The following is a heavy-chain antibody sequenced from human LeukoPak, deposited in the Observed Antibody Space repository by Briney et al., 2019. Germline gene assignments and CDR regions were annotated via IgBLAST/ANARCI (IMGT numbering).Heavy chain of an antibody. CDR3: ARGGGYYAIDY. CDR2: VYSDDTT. Sequence: GGSLRLSCAASGFTVNSNYMNWVRQAPGKGLEWVSVVYSDDTTYYADSVKGRFTISRDNSRNTLYLQMNNLRAEDTAVYYCARGGGYYAIDYWGQGTLVTVSS. D-gene: IGHD1-26*01. V-gene: IGHV3-53*01. CDR1: GFTVNSNY. J-gene: IGHJ4*02.